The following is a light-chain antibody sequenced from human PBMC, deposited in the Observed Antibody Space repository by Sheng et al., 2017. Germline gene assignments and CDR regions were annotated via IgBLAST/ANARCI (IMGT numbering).Light chain of an antibody. CDR3: SSYKSNSYV. Sequence: QSALTQPASVSGSPGQSITISCTGISSDIGGYNYVSWYQQHPGNAPRLIIYVVSNRPSGISNRFSGSKSGNTASLTIAGLQAEDEADYFCSSYKSNSYVLGTGTKVHRP. CDR2: VVS. CDR1: SSDIGGYNY. V-gene: IGLV2-14*03. J-gene: IGLJ1*01.